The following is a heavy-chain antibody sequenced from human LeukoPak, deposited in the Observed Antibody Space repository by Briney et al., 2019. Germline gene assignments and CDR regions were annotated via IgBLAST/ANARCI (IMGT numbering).Heavy chain of an antibody. J-gene: IGHJ4*02. CDR1: GGSFSGYY. D-gene: IGHD3-22*01. Sequence: SETLSLTCAVYGGSFSGYYWSWIRQPPGKGLEWIGEINHSGSTNYNPSLKSRVTISVDTSKNQFSLKLSSVTAADTAVYYCARVGYYDSSGYSPPIFYWGQGTLVTVSS. V-gene: IGHV4-34*01. CDR3: ARVGYYDSSGYSPPIFY. CDR2: INHSGST.